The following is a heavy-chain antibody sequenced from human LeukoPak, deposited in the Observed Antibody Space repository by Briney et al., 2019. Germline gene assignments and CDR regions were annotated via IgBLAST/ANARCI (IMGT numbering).Heavy chain of an antibody. CDR2: INGGNGNA. D-gene: IGHD3-9*01. J-gene: IGHJ6*02. V-gene: IGHV1-3*01. CDR1: GYTFTNYG. Sequence: ASVKVSCKPSGYTFTNYGMHWVRQAPGQRLEWMGWINGGNGNAKYSQNFQGRVTIIRDTSASTAYMELSSLRSEDTAVYYCAKTFLTAYDTYFYYYGLDVWGQGTPVTVSS. CDR3: AKTFLTAYDTYFYYYGLDV.